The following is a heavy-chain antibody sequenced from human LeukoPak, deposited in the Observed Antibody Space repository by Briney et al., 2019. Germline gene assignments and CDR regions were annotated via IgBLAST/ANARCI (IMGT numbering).Heavy chain of an antibody. Sequence: TSETLSLTCTVSGGSISSYYWSWIRQPPGKGLEWIGYIYYSGSTNYNPSLKSRVTISVDRSKNQFSLKLSSVTAADTAVYYCARGVGGYCSGGSCYSGPNWFDPWGQGTLVTVSS. V-gene: IGHV4-59*08. CDR1: GGSISSYY. CDR3: ARGVGGYCSGGSCYSGPNWFDP. J-gene: IGHJ5*02. D-gene: IGHD2-15*01. CDR2: IYYSGST.